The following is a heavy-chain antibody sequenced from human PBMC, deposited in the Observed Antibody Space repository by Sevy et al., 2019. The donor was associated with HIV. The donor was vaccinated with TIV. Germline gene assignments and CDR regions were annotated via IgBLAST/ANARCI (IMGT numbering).Heavy chain of an antibody. J-gene: IGHJ4*02. Sequence: SQTLSLTCAISGDSVSSNSAAWNWIRQSPSRGLEWLGRTYYRSKGYNDYAVSVKSRITINPDTSKNQFSLQLKSGTPAEAAVYYCARDLLGYYGSGSSLYCFDYWGQGTLVTVSS. CDR3: ARDLLGYYGSGSSLYCFDY. V-gene: IGHV6-1*01. CDR1: GDSVSSNSAA. D-gene: IGHD3-10*01. CDR2: TYYRSKGYN.